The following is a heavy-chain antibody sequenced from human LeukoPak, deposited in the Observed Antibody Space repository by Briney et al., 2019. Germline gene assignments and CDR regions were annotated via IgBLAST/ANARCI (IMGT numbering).Heavy chain of an antibody. V-gene: IGHV4-39*01. J-gene: IGHJ4*02. Sequence: SETLSLTCNVSGGAISSIAYYWGWIRQPPGKGLEWIGSIYYSGSTYYNPSLKSRVTISVDTSHNQFSLKLNSVTAADTALYYCARHPPYGSRNWGAYYFDSWGQGTLVTVSS. CDR2: IYYSGST. D-gene: IGHD3-10*01. CDR3: ARHPPYGSRNWGAYYFDS. CDR1: GGAISSIAYY.